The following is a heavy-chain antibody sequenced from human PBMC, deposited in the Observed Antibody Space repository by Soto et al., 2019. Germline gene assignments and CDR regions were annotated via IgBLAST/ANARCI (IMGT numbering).Heavy chain of an antibody. CDR2: ISGSGGST. CDR3: ARSRRGYSYGYGRSLYGMDV. J-gene: IGHJ6*02. D-gene: IGHD5-18*01. CDR1: GFTFSSYA. V-gene: IGHV3-23*01. Sequence: PGGSLRLSCAASGFTFSSYAMSWVRQAPGKGLEWVSAISGSGGSTYYADSVKGRFTISRDNSKNTLYLQMNSLRAEDTAVYYCARSRRGYSYGYGRSLYGMDVWGQGTTVTVSS.